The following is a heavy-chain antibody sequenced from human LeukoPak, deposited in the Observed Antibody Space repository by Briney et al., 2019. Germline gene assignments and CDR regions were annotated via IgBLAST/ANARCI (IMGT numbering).Heavy chain of an antibody. Sequence: PSETLSLTCVVSGASITSHFWSWIRQPAGRGLEWIGCVHGSGNTNYSPSLEGRVTMSVDTSTNQVSLRLTSATAADTAIYFCARDGGVAAAAYYYSAADVWGHGAKVIVSS. V-gene: IGHV4-4*07. D-gene: IGHD6-13*01. J-gene: IGHJ6*02. CDR1: GASITSHF. CDR2: VHGSGNT. CDR3: ARDGGVAAAAYYYSAADV.